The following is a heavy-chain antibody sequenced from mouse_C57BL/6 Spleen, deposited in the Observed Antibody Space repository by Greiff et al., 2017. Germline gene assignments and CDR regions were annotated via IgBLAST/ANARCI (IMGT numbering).Heavy chain of an antibody. J-gene: IGHJ3*01. D-gene: IGHD4-1*01. CDR1: GYTFTSYW. V-gene: IGHV1-69*01. CDR3: ATGTGFAY. Sequence: QVQLQQPGAELVMPGASVKLSCKASGYTFTSYWMHWVKQRPGQGLEWIGEIDPSDSYTNYNQKFKGKSTLTVDKSSSTAYMQLSSRTSEDSAVYYCATGTGFAYWGQGTLVTVSA. CDR2: IDPSDSYT.